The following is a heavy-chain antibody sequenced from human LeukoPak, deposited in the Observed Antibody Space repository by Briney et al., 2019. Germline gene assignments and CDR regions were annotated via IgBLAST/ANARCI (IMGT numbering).Heavy chain of an antibody. D-gene: IGHD3-22*01. CDR2: INHSGST. Sequence: PSETLSLTCAVYGGSFSGDYWSWIRQPPGKGLEWIGEINHSGSTNYNPSLKSRVTISVDTSKNQFSLKLSSVTAADTAVYYCARGSGGSGYYYDYWGQGTLVTVSS. CDR3: ARGSGGSGYYYDY. J-gene: IGHJ4*02. V-gene: IGHV4-34*01. CDR1: GGSFSGDY.